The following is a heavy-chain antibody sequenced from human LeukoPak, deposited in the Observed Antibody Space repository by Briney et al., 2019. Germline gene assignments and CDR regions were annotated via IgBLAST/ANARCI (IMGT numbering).Heavy chain of an antibody. CDR2: IYYSVST. CDR3: ARRMCGSSFDY. V-gene: IGHV4-59*08. J-gene: IGHJ4*02. CDR1: GGSISSYY. D-gene: IGHD6-6*01. Sequence: PSETLSLTCTVSGGSISSYYWSWIRQPPGKGLEWIGYIYYSVSTNYNPSLKSRVTISVDTSKNQFSLKLTSVTAADTAVYYCARRMCGSSFDYWGQGTLVTVSS.